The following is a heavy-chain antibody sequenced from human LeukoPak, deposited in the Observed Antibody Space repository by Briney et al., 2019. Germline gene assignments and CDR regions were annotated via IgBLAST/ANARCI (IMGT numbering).Heavy chain of an antibody. D-gene: IGHD2-8*02. CDR3: ARVSCTSAACSFYYYLAV. CDR1: GVSISPYY. V-gene: IGHV4-4*07. CDR2: IYASGTS. J-gene: IGHJ6*03. Sequence: PSETLSLTCTVSGVSISPYYWSWIRQPAGKGLEWIGRIYASGTSNYNPSLKSRVTMSMDTSKNQFSLKLSSVTAADTAVYHCARVSCTSAACSFYYYLAVWGKGTTVTIS.